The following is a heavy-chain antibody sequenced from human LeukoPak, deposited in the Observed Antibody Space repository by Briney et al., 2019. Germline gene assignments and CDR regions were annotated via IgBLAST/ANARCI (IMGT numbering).Heavy chain of an antibody. CDR2: IIPNSGAT. V-gene: IGHV1-2*02. J-gene: IGHJ4*02. D-gene: IGHD2/OR15-2a*01. CDR1: TYTLRNRY. Sequence: ASVTVSLQSTTYTLRNRYIHWVRLPPAQGLEGMGCIIPNSGATTSAQGFQGRLSSTTDTSITTAYMEMRRLRSDETALYFCAGWKYYTTSSPPAYWGQGTLVTVSS. CDR3: AGWKYYTTSSPPAY.